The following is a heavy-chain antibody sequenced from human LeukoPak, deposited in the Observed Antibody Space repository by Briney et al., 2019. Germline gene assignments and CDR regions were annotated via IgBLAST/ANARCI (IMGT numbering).Heavy chain of an antibody. Sequence: SVKVSCTASGGTFSSYAISWVRQAPGQGLEWMGGIIPIFGTANYAQKFQGRVTITADESTSTAYMELSSLRSEDTAVYYCARDPSTVTTSDAFDIWGQGTMVTVSS. J-gene: IGHJ3*02. CDR3: ARDPSTVTTSDAFDI. D-gene: IGHD4-17*01. CDR2: IIPIFGTA. V-gene: IGHV1-69*01. CDR1: GGTFSSYA.